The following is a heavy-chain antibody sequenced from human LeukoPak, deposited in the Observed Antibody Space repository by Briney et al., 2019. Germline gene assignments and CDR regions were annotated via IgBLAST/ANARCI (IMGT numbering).Heavy chain of an antibody. CDR1: GFTFSSYA. Sequence: GRSLRLSCAASGFTFSSYAMHWVRQAPGKGLEWVAVISYDGSNKYYADSVKGRFTNSRDNSKNTLYLQMNSLRAEDTAVYYCARAMPGLRPRLPFDPWGQGTLVTVSS. D-gene: IGHD3-16*01. J-gene: IGHJ5*02. V-gene: IGHV3-30-3*01. CDR3: ARAMPGLRPRLPFDP. CDR2: ISYDGSNK.